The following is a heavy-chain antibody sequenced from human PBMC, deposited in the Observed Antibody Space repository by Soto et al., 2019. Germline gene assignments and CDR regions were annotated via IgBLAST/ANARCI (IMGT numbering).Heavy chain of an antibody. Sequence: TLSLTCTVSGGSISSGDYYWSWIRQPPWKGLEWIGYIYYSGSTYYNPSLKSRVTISVDTSKNQFSLKLSSVTAADTAVYYCARDQGGITIFGVVTAYYYYGMDVWGQGTTVIVSS. J-gene: IGHJ6*02. CDR1: GGSISSGDYY. CDR3: ARDQGGITIFGVVTAYYYYGMDV. CDR2: IYYSGST. D-gene: IGHD3-3*01. V-gene: IGHV4-30-4*01.